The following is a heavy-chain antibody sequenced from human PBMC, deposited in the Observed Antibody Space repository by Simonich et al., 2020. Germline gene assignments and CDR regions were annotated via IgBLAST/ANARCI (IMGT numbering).Heavy chain of an antibody. CDR1: GYTFTGYY. Sequence: QVQLVQSGAEVKKPGASVKVSCKASGYTFTGYYMHWVRQAPGQGLEWMGWINPNSGGTNYAQKFQGRVTMTRDTSISTAYMELSRLRSDDTAVYYCARVLGGTAMVTSTFDIWGQGTMVTVSS. D-gene: IGHD5-18*01. CDR3: ARVLGGTAMVTSTFDI. J-gene: IGHJ3*02. V-gene: IGHV1-2*02. CDR2: INPNSGGT.